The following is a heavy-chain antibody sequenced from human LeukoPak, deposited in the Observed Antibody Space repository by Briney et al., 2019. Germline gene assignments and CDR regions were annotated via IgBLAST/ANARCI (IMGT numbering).Heavy chain of an antibody. CDR3: AREPDPTTSIAAAASFDY. CDR2: ISYDGSNK. Sequence: GGSLRLSCAASGFTFSSYGMHWVRQAPGKGLEWVAVISYDGSNKYHADSVKGRFTISRDNSKNTLYLQMNSLRAEDTAVYYCAREPDPTTSIAAAASFDYWGQGTLVTVSS. V-gene: IGHV3-30*03. CDR1: GFTFSSYG. J-gene: IGHJ4*02. D-gene: IGHD6-13*01.